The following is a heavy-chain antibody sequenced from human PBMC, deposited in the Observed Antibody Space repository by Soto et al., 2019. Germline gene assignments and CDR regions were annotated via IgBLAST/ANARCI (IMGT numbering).Heavy chain of an antibody. D-gene: IGHD1-1*01. Sequence: ETLSLTCTVSGASISGFYWSWIRKSAGKGLEWIGRIYATGTTDYNPSLKSRVMMSVDTSKKQFSLKLRSVTTADTAVYYCVRDGTKTLRDWFDPWGQGISVTVSS. CDR3: VRDGTKTLRDWFDP. CDR2: IYATGTT. J-gene: IGHJ5*02. V-gene: IGHV4-4*07. CDR1: GASISGFY.